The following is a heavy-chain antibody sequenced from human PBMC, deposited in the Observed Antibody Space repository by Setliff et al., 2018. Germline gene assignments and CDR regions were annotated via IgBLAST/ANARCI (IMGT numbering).Heavy chain of an antibody. J-gene: IGHJ6*03. D-gene: IGHD3-16*02. Sequence: LRLSCAASGFTFSTYRMHWVRQAPGKGLEWVAVIWDDGGNKYHADSVKGRFTISRDNSKNTLYLQMNSLRPEDTAVYYCARSLSFLGGYYYYYMDVWGKGTTVTVSS. CDR1: GFTFSTYR. V-gene: IGHV3-33*08. CDR2: IWDDGGNK. CDR3: ARSLSFLGGYYYYYMDV.